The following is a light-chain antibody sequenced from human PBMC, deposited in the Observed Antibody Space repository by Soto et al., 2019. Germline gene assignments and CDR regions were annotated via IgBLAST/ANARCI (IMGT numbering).Light chain of an antibody. CDR2: DAS. Sequence: DIVLTQSPATLSLSPGERATLSCRASQSVNTYVAWYQQKPGQAPRLLVYDASNRATGIPARFSGSGSGTDFTLTISGLEPEDFAIYYCQQRSGWYTFGQGTRLEIK. CDR1: QSVNTY. CDR3: QQRSGWYT. V-gene: IGKV3-11*01. J-gene: IGKJ5*01.